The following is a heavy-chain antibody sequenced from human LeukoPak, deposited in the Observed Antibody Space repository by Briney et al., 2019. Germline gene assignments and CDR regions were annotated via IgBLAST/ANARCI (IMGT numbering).Heavy chain of an antibody. CDR1: GYTFTGYY. V-gene: IGHV1-18*04. CDR2: ISAYNGNT. Sequence: GASVKVSCKASGYTFTGYYMHWVRQAPGQGLEWMGWISAYNGNTNYAQKLQGRVTMTTDTSTSTAYMELRSLRSDDTAVYYCARNPPRIVVVVAATNYYGMDVWGQGTTVTVSS. CDR3: ARNPPRIVVVVAATNYYGMDV. D-gene: IGHD2-15*01. J-gene: IGHJ6*02.